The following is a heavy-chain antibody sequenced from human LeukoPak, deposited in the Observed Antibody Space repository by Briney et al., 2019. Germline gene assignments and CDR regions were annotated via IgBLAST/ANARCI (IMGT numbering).Heavy chain of an antibody. CDR2: INHSGSA. CDR1: GGSFSGYY. CDR3: ARGSRYVVVPTAYDN. J-gene: IGHJ4*02. D-gene: IGHD2-2*01. V-gene: IGHV4-34*01. Sequence: PSETLSLTCAVYGGSFSGYYWSWIRQPPGKGLEWIGEINHSGSANYKPSLKSRVNISVDKSKKEFSLKLTPVTAADTAVYYCARGSRYVVVPTAYDNWGQGTLVTVS.